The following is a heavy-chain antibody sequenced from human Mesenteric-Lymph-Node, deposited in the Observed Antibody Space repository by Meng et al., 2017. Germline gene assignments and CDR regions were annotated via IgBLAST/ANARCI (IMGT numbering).Heavy chain of an antibody. Sequence: GGSLRLSCAVSGFTFRNYEMNWVRQAPGKGLEWVSYINNRGDAIYYAESVKGRFTISRDEAKNSLHLQMNSLRAEDTAVYYCARDYCTSTSCYEGYWGQGTLVTVSS. D-gene: IGHD2-2*01. V-gene: IGHV3-48*03. CDR1: GFTFRNYE. CDR3: ARDYCTSTSCYEGY. CDR2: INNRGDAI. J-gene: IGHJ4*02.